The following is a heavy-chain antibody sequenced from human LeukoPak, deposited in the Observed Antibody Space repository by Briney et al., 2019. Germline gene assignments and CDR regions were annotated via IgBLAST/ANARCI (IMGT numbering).Heavy chain of an antibody. D-gene: IGHD2-2*02. CDR3: ARDQVVVVPAAILGGFDY. Sequence: PGGSLRLSCAASGFTFSSYWMSRVRQAPGKGLEWVANIKQDGSEKYYVDSVKGRFTISRDNAKNSLYLQMNSLRAEDTAVYYCARDQVVVVPAAILGGFDYWGQGTLVTVSS. V-gene: IGHV3-7*01. J-gene: IGHJ4*02. CDR2: IKQDGSEK. CDR1: GFTFSSYW.